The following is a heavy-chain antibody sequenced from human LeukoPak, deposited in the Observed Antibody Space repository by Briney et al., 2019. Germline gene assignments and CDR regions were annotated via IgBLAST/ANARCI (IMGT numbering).Heavy chain of an antibody. D-gene: IGHD3-10*01. CDR1: GYSFTSYW. J-gene: IGHJ5*02. Sequence: GESLKISCKGSGYSFTSYWIGWVRQMPGKGLEWMGIIYPGDSDTGYSPSFQGQVTISADKSISTAYLQWSSLKASDTAMYYCARTDGSGSYYNGGWFDPWGQGTLVTVSS. V-gene: IGHV5-51*01. CDR2: IYPGDSDT. CDR3: ARTDGSGSYYNGGWFDP.